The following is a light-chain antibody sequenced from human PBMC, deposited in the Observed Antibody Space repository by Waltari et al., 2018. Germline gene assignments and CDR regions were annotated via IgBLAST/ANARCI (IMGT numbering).Light chain of an antibody. CDR3: QQYINPPYT. J-gene: IGKJ2*01. CDR1: QTLLSTSEHRNH. V-gene: IGKV4-1*01. Sequence: DIVVTQSPDALTVPLGQSAPRSCPSSQTLLSTSEHRNHFAWYQQKPGQPPTLLIFRASSRESGVPDRFSAYGSGTDFTLTISSLQAEDVAVYYCQQYINPPYTFGQGTKLQI. CDR2: RAS.